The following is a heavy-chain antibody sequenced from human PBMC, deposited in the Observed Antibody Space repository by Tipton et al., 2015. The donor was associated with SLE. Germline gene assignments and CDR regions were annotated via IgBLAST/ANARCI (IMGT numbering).Heavy chain of an antibody. D-gene: IGHD4-17*01. J-gene: IGHJ4*02. Sequence: SLRLSCAASGFTVSSSYMSWVRQAPGKGLEWVSIIYSGGSTYYADSVKGRFTISRNNSKNTVHLQMNSLRAEDTAVYYCARGVTTQSFDYWGQGTLVTVSS. CDR1: GFTVSSSY. CDR2: IYSGGST. CDR3: ARGVTTQSFDY. V-gene: IGHV3-53*04.